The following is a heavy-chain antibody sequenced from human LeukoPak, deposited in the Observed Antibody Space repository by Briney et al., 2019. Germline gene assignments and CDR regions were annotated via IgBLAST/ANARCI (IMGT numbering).Heavy chain of an antibody. CDR3: ARARYGSGGYFFDF. CDR2: VNRDGSST. D-gene: IGHD3-10*01. Sequence: GGSLRLSCAASGFTFSDYWMHWVRQAPGKGLVWVSRVNRDGSSTSYADSVKGRFTISRDNAKNTLSLQMNSLRAEDTAVYYCARARYGSGGYFFDFWGQGTLVTVSS. V-gene: IGHV3-74*01. J-gene: IGHJ4*02. CDR1: GFTFSDYW.